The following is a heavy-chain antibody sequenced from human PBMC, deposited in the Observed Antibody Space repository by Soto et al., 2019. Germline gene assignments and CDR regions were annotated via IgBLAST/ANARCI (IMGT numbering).Heavy chain of an antibody. V-gene: IGHV1-69*13. J-gene: IGHJ6*02. D-gene: IGHD1-1*01. Sequence: SVKVSCKVSGGTFSSYAISWVRQAPGQGLEWMGGIIPIFGTANYAQKFQGRVTITADESTSTAYMELSSLRSEDTAVYYCARDQDNHYYYYYGMDVWGQGTTVTVSS. CDR2: IIPIFGTA. CDR1: GGTFSSYA. CDR3: ARDQDNHYYYYYGMDV.